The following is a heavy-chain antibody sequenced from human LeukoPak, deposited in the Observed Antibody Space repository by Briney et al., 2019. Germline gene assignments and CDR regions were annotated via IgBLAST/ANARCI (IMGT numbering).Heavy chain of an antibody. CDR2: ISYDGSNK. J-gene: IGHJ4*02. CDR3: AKDSYDRSGYYYYYFAY. D-gene: IGHD3-22*01. V-gene: IGHV3-30*18. Sequence: GRSLRLSCAASGFTFSSSGMHWVRQAPGKGLEWVAVISYDGSNKYYADSVKGRFTNSRDNSKNTLYLQMNSLRAGDTAVYYCAKDSYDRSGYYYYYFAYWGQGTQVTVSS. CDR1: GFTFSSSG.